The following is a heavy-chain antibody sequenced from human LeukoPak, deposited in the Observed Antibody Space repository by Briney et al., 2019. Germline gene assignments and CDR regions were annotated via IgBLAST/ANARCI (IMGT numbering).Heavy chain of an antibody. CDR2: ISGSGGST. CDR1: GFTFSSYA. J-gene: IGHJ6*02. CDR3: AKGEVRGVYYYYYGMDV. V-gene: IGHV3-23*01. D-gene: IGHD3-10*01. Sequence: AGGSLRLSCAASGFTFSSYAMSWVRQAPGKGLEWVSAISGSGGSTYYADSVKGRFTISRDNSKNTLYLQMNSLRAEDTAVYYCAKGEVRGVYYYYYGMDVWGQGTTVTVSS.